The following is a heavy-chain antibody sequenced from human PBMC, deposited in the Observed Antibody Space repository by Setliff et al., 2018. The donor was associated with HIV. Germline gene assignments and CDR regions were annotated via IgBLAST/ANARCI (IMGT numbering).Heavy chain of an antibody. V-gene: IGHV3-30*04. CDR1: GFSFSTYA. CDR2: ISYDGSSE. D-gene: IGHD5-18*01. J-gene: IGHJ6*02. Sequence: PGGSLRLSCAASGFSFSTYAMHWVRQAPGKGLEWVSVISYDGSSESYADSVKGRFTISRDNSKNSLYLQMNSLRAEDTAVYYCAILDVDTTTVIYYGMDVWGQGTTVTVSS. CDR3: AILDVDTTTVIYYGMDV.